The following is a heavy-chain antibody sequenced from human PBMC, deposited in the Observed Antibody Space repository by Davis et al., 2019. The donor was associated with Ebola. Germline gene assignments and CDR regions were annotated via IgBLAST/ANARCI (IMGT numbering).Heavy chain of an antibody. CDR3: ARAVAGLSYGMDV. D-gene: IGHD6-19*01. CDR1: GGTFSSYG. CDR2: ISAYNGNT. Sequence: ASVKVSCKASGGTFSSYGISWVRQAPGQGLEWMGWISAYNGNTNYAQKLQGRVTMTTDTSTSTAYVELRSLRSDDTAVYYCARAVAGLSYGMDVWGQGTTVTVSS. J-gene: IGHJ6*02. V-gene: IGHV1-18*01.